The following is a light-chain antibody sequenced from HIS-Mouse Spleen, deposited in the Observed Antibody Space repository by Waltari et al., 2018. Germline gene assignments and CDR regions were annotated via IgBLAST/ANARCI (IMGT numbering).Light chain of an antibody. CDR2: QGS. V-gene: IGKV1-5*03. CDR3: QQYRT. Sequence: DIQMTQSPSTLSASVGDRVTITSRASQSISSWLAWYQQKPGKAPKLLTYQGSSLESGVPSRFSGSGSGTEFTLTISSLQPDDFATYYCQQYRTFGQGTKVEIK. J-gene: IGKJ1*01. CDR1: QSISSW.